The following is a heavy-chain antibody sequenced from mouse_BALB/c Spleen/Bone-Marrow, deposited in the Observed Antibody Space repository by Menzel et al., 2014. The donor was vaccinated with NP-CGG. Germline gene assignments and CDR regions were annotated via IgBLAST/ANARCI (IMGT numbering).Heavy chain of an antibody. CDR2: IYPGNGDT. V-gene: IGHV1-12*01. J-gene: IGHJ4*01. Sequence: QVQLQHSGAELVKPGASVKMSCKASGYTFTSYNMHWVKQTPGQGLVWIGAIYPGNGDTSYNQKSKGKATLTADKSSSTAYMQLSSLTSEDSAVYYCASRGGYYAMDYWGQGTSVTVSS. CDR3: ASRGGYYAMDY. CDR1: GYTFTSYN.